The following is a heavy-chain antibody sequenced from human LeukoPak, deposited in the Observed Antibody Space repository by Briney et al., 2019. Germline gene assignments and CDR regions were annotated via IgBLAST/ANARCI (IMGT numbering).Heavy chain of an antibody. Sequence: SETLSLTCAVYGGSFSGYYWSWIRQPPGKGLEWIGEINHSGSTNYNPSLKSRVTISVDTSKNQFSLKLSSVTAADTAVYYCARAGLWAARPFPWHLPFDPWGQGTLVTVSS. CDR1: GGSFSGYY. CDR2: INHSGST. V-gene: IGHV4-34*01. J-gene: IGHJ5*02. CDR3: ARAGLWAARPFPWHLPFDP. D-gene: IGHD6-6*01.